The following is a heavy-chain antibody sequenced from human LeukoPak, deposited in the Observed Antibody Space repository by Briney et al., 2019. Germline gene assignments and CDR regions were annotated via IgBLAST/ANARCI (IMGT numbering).Heavy chain of an antibody. CDR2: INPNSGGT. D-gene: IGHD6-19*01. J-gene: IGHJ3*02. V-gene: IGHV1-2*02. Sequence: ASVKVSCKASGYTFTGYYMHWVRQAPGQGLEWMGWINPNSGGTNYAQKFRGRGTMTRDTSISTAYMELSRLRSDDTAIYYCARVASSGWYPEIWGQGTMVTVSS. CDR1: GYTFTGYY. CDR3: ARVASSGWYPEI.